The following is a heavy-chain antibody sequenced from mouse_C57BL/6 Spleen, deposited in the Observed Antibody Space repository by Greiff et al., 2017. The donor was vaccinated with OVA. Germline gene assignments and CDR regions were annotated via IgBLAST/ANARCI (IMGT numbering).Heavy chain of an antibody. CDR3: SGRYGDYDPFAY. J-gene: IGHJ3*01. CDR1: GFTFSNYW. D-gene: IGHD2-4*01. CDR2: IRLKSDNYAT. Sequence: EVMLVESGGGLVQPGGSMKLSCAASGFTFSNYWMNWVRQSPEKGLEWVAQIRLKSDNYATHYAVSVQGRFTISRDDPKMSVYLQMDNLRAEDTGIDSCSGRYGDYDPFAYWGQGTMVTVSA. V-gene: IGHV6-3*01.